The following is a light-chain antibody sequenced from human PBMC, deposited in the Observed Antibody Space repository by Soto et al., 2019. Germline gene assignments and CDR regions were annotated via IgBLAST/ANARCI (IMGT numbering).Light chain of an antibody. CDR2: AAS. V-gene: IGKV1-9*01. CDR1: EDISSY. Sequence: SQLTQSPSSLSASVGDRVTCTCRASEDISSYLAWYQQKPGTAPKLLIYAASALHSGVPSRFSGSGSGTDFTLTISSLQPEDFAIYFCQQLKNYPITFGQGTRLEIK. CDR3: QQLKNYPIT. J-gene: IGKJ5*01.